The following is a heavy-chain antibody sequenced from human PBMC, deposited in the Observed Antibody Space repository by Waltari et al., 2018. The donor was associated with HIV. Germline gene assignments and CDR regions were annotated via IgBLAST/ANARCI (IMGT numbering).Heavy chain of an antibody. J-gene: IGHJ6*02. CDR1: GGSISSSSYY. CDR2: IYYSGST. V-gene: IGHV4-39*07. CDR3: ARVSMLVEPYYYYGMDV. Sequence: QLQLQESGPGLVKPSETLSLTCTVSGGSISSSSYYWGWIRQPPGKGLEWIGSIYYSGSTYYNPSLKSRVTISVDTSKNQFSLKLSSVTAADTAVYYCARVSMLVEPYYYYGMDVWGQGTTVTVSS. D-gene: IGHD6-6*01.